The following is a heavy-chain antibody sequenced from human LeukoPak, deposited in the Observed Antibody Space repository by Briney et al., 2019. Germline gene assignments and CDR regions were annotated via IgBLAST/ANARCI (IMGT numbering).Heavy chain of an antibody. CDR2: IYYSGST. J-gene: IGHJ3*02. D-gene: IGHD4-17*01. CDR3: ANGDLDAFDI. V-gene: IGHV4-61*01. Sequence: SETLSLTCTVSGGSVSSGSYYWSWIRQPPGKGLEWIGYIYYSGSTNYNPSLKSRVTISVDTSKNQFSLKLSSVTAADTAAYYCANGDLDAFDIWGQGTMVTVSS. CDR1: GGSVSSGSYY.